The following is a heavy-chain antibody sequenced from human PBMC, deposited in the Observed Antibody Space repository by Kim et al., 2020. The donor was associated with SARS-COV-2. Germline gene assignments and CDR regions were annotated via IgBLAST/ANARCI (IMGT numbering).Heavy chain of an antibody. J-gene: IGHJ3*02. CDR3: ARASSGGSCSRQKGPAFDI. CDR1: GGSISSGDYY. V-gene: IGHV4-30-4*01. CDR2: IYYSGST. Sequence: SETLSLTCTVSGGSISSGDYYWSWIRQPPGKGLEWIGYIYYSGSTYYNPSLKSRVTISVDTSKNQFSLKLSSVTAADTAVYYCARASSGGSCSRQKGPAFDIWGQGTMVTVSS. D-gene: IGHD2-15*01.